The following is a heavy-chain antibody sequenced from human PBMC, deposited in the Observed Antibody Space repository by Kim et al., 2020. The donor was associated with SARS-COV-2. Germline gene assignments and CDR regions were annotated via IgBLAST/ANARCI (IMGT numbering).Heavy chain of an antibody. J-gene: IGHJ5*02. CDR2: ISYDGSTQ. D-gene: IGHD2-21*01. Sequence: GGSLRLSCAASGFTFGSHLMHWVRQGPGKGLEWVALISYDGSTQRYTGSVEGRFTISRDNSKNELFLQMNSLRAEDTGIYYCTRILVGGRDLGPWGPRTLVTVSS. CDR1: GFTFGSHL. V-gene: IGHV3-30*03. CDR3: TRILVGGRDLGP.